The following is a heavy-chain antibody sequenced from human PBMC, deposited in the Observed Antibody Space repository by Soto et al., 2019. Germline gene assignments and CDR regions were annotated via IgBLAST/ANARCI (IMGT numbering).Heavy chain of an antibody. CDR1: GFTSGTYA. CDR3: EKDYGTGTPHYSSLSAV. Sequence: EVQLLESGGRLVQPGGSLTVSCAASGFTSGTYAITWVRQAPGKGLQWVSAISVTSRAAYYADSVRGRFIISRDISKSTVHLQMNSLRAEDTAVYSCEKDYGTGTPHYSSLSAVWGQGTVVTVSS. CDR2: ISVTSRAA. J-gene: IGHJ3*01. D-gene: IGHD6-13*01. V-gene: IGHV3-23*01.